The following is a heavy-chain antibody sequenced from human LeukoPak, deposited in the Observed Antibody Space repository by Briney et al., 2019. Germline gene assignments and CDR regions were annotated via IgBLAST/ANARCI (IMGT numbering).Heavy chain of an antibody. Sequence: ASVKVSCKVSGYTLTELSMHWVRQAPGKGLEWMGGFDPEDGETIYAQKFQGRVTMTEDTSTDTAYMELSSLRSEDTAVYYCATTTGYSSSWLDYWGQGTLATVSS. CDR3: ATTTGYSSSWLDY. J-gene: IGHJ4*02. V-gene: IGHV1-24*01. CDR2: FDPEDGET. CDR1: GYTLTELS. D-gene: IGHD6-13*01.